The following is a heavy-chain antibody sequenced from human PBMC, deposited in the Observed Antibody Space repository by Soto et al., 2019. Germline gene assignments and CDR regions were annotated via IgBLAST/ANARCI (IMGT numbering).Heavy chain of an antibody. J-gene: IGHJ6*02. CDR1: GYTFTGYY. Sequence: GASVKVSCKASGYTFTGYYMHWVRQAPGQGLEWMGWINPNSGGTNYAQKFQGWVTMTRDTSISTAYMELSRLRSDDTAVYYRARVGGYPFSHYGMDVWGQGTTVTVSS. D-gene: IGHD1-26*01. V-gene: IGHV1-2*04. CDR3: ARVGGYPFSHYGMDV. CDR2: INPNSGGT.